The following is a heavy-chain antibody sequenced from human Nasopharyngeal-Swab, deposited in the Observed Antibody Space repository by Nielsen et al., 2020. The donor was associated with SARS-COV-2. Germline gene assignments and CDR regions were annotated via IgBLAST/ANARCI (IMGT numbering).Heavy chain of an antibody. D-gene: IGHD3-10*01. J-gene: IGHJ6*03. CDR3: AKVKYGSGGNYYYMDV. Sequence: GESLKISCAASGFTFDDYAMHWVRQAPGKGLEWVSLISGDGGSTYYADSVKGRFTISRDNAKNSLYLQMNSLRAEDTALYYCAKVKYGSGGNYYYMDVWGKGTTVTVSS. CDR2: ISGDGGST. V-gene: IGHV3-43*02. CDR1: GFTFDDYA.